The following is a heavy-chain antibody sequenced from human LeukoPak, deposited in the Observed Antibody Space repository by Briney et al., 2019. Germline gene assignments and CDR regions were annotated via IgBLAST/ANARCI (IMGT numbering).Heavy chain of an antibody. V-gene: IGHV4-34*01. D-gene: IGHD3-3*01. CDR2: INHSGST. CDR3: AKNGQSGFSFDP. J-gene: IGHJ5*02. Sequence: SGTLSLTCAVYGGSFSGYYWSWIRQPPGKGLEWIGEINHSGSTNYNPSLKSRVTISVDTSKNQFSLKLSSVTAADTAVYYCAKNGQSGFSFDPWGQGSLVTVSS. CDR1: GGSFSGYY.